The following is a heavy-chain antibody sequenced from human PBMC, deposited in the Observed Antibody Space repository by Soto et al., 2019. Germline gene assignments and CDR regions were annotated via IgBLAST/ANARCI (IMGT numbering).Heavy chain of an antibody. V-gene: IGHV3-30-3*01. D-gene: IGHD3-22*01. CDR2: ISYDGSNK. CDR3: AREDEQPSHVYDSSGYLDY. J-gene: IGHJ4*02. CDR1: GFTFSSYA. Sequence: GGSLRLSCAASGFTFSSYAMHWVRQAPGKGLEWVAVISYDGSNKYYADSVKGRFTISRDNSKNTLYLQMNSLRAEDTAVYYCAREDEQPSHVYDSSGYLDYWGQGTLVTVSS.